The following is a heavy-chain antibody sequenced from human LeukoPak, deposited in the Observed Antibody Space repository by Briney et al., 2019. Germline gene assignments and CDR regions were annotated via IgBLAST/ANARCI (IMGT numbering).Heavy chain of an antibody. CDR3: ARVSGVVIILDY. CDR2: IDPNSGGT. J-gene: IGHJ4*02. Sequence: GASVKVSCKASGYTFTGYYMHWVRQAPGQGLEWMGWIDPNSGGTNYAQKFQGRVTMTRDTSISTAYMELSRLRSDDTAVYYCARVSGVVIILDYWGQGTLVTVSS. D-gene: IGHD3-3*01. CDR1: GYTFTGYY. V-gene: IGHV1-2*02.